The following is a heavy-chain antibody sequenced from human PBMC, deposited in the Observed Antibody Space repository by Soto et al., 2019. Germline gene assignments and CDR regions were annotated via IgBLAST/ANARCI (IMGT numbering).Heavy chain of an antibody. V-gene: IGHV1-2*02. J-gene: IGHJ4*02. CDR1: GPTFIAYY. CDR3: ARISVDVPE. Sequence: QLVQSGAEVKKPGASVKVSCKTSGPTFIAYYIHWVRQAPGQGLEWMGWIDPKSGGTTYEQKFRGRVTMTRDTSINTAYMELNTLTSDDTALYYCARISVDVPEWGQGTLITVSS. D-gene: IGHD5-12*01. CDR2: IDPKSGGT.